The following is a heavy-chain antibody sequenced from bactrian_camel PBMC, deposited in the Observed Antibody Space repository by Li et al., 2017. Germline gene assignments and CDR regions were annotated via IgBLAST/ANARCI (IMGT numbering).Heavy chain of an antibody. CDR2: ISSDSSIT. CDR1: GFTFSSHA. Sequence: HVQLVESGGGLVQPGGSLRLSCAASGFTFSSHAMSWVRQAPGKGLEWVSTISSDSSITYYADSVKGRFAISRDNAKNTLYLQMNSLKTEDTAVYYCTTLRGGGYNYWGQGTQVTVS. J-gene: IGHJ4*01. CDR3: TTLRGGGYNY. V-gene: IGHV3-2*01.